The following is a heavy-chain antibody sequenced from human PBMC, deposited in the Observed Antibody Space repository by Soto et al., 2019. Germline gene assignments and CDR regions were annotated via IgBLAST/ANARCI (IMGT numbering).Heavy chain of an antibody. Sequence: QVQLQESGPGLVKPSQTLSLTCTVSGGSISSGGYYWSWIRQHPVKGLAWIGYIYYSGSTYYNPSLKRRVTISVDTSKNQFSLKLSSVTAADTAVYYCARTYSSSWFDYWGQGTLVTVSS. D-gene: IGHD6-13*01. CDR1: GGSISSGGYY. CDR2: IYYSGST. V-gene: IGHV4-31*03. J-gene: IGHJ4*02. CDR3: ARTYSSSWFDY.